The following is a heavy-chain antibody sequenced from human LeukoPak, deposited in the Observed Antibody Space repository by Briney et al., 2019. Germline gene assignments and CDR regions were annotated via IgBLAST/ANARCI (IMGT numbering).Heavy chain of an antibody. CDR2: MNPNSGNT. V-gene: IGHV1-8*01. J-gene: IGHJ4*02. CDR3: ATGTGYSSSWYDFDY. CDR1: GYTFTSYD. Sequence: ASVKVSCKPSGYTFTSYDINWVRQATGQGLEWMAWMNPNSGNTGYAQKFQGRGTMTRNTSISTAYMELSSLRSEDTAVYYCATGTGYSSSWYDFDYWGQGTLVTVSS. D-gene: IGHD6-13*01.